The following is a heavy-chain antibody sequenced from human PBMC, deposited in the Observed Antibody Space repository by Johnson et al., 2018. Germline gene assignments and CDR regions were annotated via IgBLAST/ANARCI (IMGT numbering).Heavy chain of an antibody. D-gene: IGHD2-15*01. CDR2: ITSSGGDI. J-gene: IGHJ6*03. CDR1: GFTLSSYN. V-gene: IGHV3-21*01. CDR3: AREVIADYDMDV. Sequence: VQLVESGGGLVKPGGSLRLSCTASGFTLSSYNMNWVRQPPGKGLEWVSSITSSGGDIYYADSVKGRFTISRDNAKNSLYLQTNSLRAEHTAVYYCAREVIADYDMDVWGKGTTVTVSS.